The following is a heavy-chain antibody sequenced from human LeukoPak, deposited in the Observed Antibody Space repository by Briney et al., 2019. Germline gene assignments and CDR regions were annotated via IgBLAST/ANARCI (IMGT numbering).Heavy chain of an antibody. CDR3: ARGYFFGYQYMDV. CDR1: GGSFSGYY. V-gene: IGHV4-34*01. Sequence: SETLSLTCAVYGGSFSGYYWSWIRQPPGKGLEWIGEINHSGSTNYNPSLKSRVTISVDTSKNQFSLKLSSVTAADTAVYYCARGYFFGYQYMDVWGKGTEVAVCS. J-gene: IGHJ6*03. CDR2: INHSGST. D-gene: IGHD2/OR15-2a*01.